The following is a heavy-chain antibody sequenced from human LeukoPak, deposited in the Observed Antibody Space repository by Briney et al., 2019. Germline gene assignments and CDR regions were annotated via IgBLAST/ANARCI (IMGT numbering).Heavy chain of an antibody. CDR2: ISGSGGST. Sequence: GGSLRLSCAASGFTFRSYAMSWVRQAPGKGLEWVSAISGSGGSTYYADSVKGRFTVSRDNSKNTLYLQKNSLRAEDMAVYYCAKDLYFDWLYDYWGQGTLVTVSS. J-gene: IGHJ4*02. CDR1: GFTFRSYA. CDR3: AKDLYFDWLYDY. V-gene: IGHV3-23*01. D-gene: IGHD3-9*01.